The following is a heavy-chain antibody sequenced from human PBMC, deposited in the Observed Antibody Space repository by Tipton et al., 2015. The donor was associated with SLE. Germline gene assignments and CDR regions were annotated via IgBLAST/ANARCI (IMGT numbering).Heavy chain of an antibody. CDR3: ARGGGDTAMVEGY. J-gene: IGHJ4*02. D-gene: IGHD5-18*01. CDR2: INHSGST. Sequence: TLSLTCAVYGGSFSGYYWSWIRQPPGKGLEWIGEINHSGSTNYNPSLKSRVTISLDTSKNQFSLKLSSVTAADTAVYYCARGGGDTAMVEGYWGQGTLVTVSS. V-gene: IGHV4-34*01. CDR1: GGSFSGYY.